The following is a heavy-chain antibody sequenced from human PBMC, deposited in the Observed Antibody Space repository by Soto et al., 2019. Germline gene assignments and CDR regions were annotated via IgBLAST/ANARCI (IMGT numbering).Heavy chain of an antibody. J-gene: IGHJ4*02. D-gene: IGHD6-13*01. CDR3: ARLPAAGTPDY. Sequence: QLQLQESGPGLVKPSETLSLTCTVSGGSISSSSDYWGWIRQPPGKGLEWIGSINYSGSTYYHPSLKSRVSISVDTSKNQFSLKLSSVTAADTAVYYCARLPAAGTPDYWGQGTLVTVSS. CDR1: GGSISSSSDY. V-gene: IGHV4-39*01. CDR2: INYSGST.